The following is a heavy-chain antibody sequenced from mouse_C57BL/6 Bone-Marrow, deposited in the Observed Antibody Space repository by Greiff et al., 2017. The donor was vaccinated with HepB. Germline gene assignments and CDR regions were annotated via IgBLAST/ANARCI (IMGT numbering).Heavy chain of an antibody. J-gene: IGHJ3*01. CDR3: ARCDGYGKSFAY. CDR1: GYTFTSYT. V-gene: IGHV1-4*01. D-gene: IGHD2-2*01. CDR2: INPSSGYT. Sequence: VQRVESGAELARPGASVKMSCKASGYTFTSYTMHWVKQRPGQGLEWIGYINPSSGYTKYNQKFKDKATLTADKSSSTAYMQLSSLTSEDSAVYYCARCDGYGKSFAYWGQGTLVTVSA.